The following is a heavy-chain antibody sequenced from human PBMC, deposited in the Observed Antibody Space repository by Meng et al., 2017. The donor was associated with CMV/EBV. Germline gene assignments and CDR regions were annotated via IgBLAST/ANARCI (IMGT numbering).Heavy chain of an antibody. Sequence: GGSLRLSCAASGFTFSSYSMSWVRQAPGKGLEWVSVIYSGGSSTYYADSVKRRFTIFRENSKNKLYLQMNSLRAEDTAVYYCAKRSMILAVVDYWGQGTLVTVSS. CDR1: GFTFSSYS. CDR3: AKRSMILAVVDY. CDR2: IYSGGSST. V-gene: IGHV3-23*03. J-gene: IGHJ4*02. D-gene: IGHD3-22*01.